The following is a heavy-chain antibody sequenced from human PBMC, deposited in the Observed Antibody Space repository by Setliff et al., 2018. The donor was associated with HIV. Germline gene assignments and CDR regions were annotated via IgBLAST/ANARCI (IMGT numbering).Heavy chain of an antibody. Sequence: PGGSLRLSCAASGFAFSDFYMSWIRQAPGKGLEWVSHISGTDNTIYYADSVKGRFTISRDIAKNSLYLQMNSLRVEDTAVYYCAREEPFWNGYYYTYYFDSWGQGTLVTVSS. J-gene: IGHJ4*02. CDR1: GFAFSDFY. CDR3: AREEPFWNGYYYTYYFDS. V-gene: IGHV3-11*04. D-gene: IGHD3-3*01. CDR2: ISGTDNTI.